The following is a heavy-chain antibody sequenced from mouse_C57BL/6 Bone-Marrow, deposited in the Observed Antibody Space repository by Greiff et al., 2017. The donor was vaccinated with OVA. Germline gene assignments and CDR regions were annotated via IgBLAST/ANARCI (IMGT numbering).Heavy chain of an antibody. CDR3: ARKGSSSFDY. Sequence: QVQLQQSGAELVKPGASVKLSCKASGYTFTSYWMQWVKQRPGQGLEWIGEIDPSASYTNYNQKFKGKATLTVDTSSSTAYMQLSSLTSEDSAVYYCARKGSSSFDYWGQGTTLTVSS. CDR2: IDPSASYT. V-gene: IGHV1-50*01. J-gene: IGHJ2*01. CDR1: GYTFTSYW. D-gene: IGHD1-1*01.